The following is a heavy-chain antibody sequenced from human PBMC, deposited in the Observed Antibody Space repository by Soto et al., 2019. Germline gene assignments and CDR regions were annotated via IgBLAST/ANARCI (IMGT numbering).Heavy chain of an antibody. V-gene: IGHV3-33*01. Sequence: GGSLRLSCAASGFTFSSYGMHWVRQAPGKGLEWVAVIWYDGSNKYYAGSVKGRFTISRDNSKNTLYLQMNSLRAEDTAVYYCAREPGPPQRLFFGNLDAFDIWGQGTMVTVSS. J-gene: IGHJ3*02. CDR2: IWYDGSNK. CDR3: AREPGPPQRLFFGNLDAFDI. D-gene: IGHD6-25*01. CDR1: GFTFSSYG.